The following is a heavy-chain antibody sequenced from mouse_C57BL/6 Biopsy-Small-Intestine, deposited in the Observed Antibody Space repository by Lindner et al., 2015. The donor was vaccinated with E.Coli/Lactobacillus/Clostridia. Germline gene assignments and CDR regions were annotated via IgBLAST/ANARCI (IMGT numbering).Heavy chain of an antibody. V-gene: IGHV1-39*01. Sequence: VQLQESGPELVKPGASVKISCKASGYSFTDYNMNWVKQSNGKSLEWIGVINPNYGTTSYNQKFKGKATLTVDQSSSTAYMQLNSLTSEDSAVYYCASPLNYYGSSTWFAYWGQGTLVTVSA. CDR1: GYSFTDYN. D-gene: IGHD1-1*01. CDR3: ASPLNYYGSSTWFAY. J-gene: IGHJ3*01. CDR2: INPNYGTT.